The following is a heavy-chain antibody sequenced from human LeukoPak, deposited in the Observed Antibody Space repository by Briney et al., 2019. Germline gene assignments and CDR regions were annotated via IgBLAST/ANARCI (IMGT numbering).Heavy chain of an antibody. CDR3: ARGEDHGSGTVHFDY. J-gene: IGHJ4*02. CDR2: IFHGGST. CDR1: GGSISSSNW. D-gene: IGHD3-10*01. Sequence: SGTLSLTCAVSGGSISSSNWWSWVRQPPGKGLEWIGEIFHGGSTNFNPSLKSRVTMSVDWSKNQFSLNLSSVTAADTAVYYCARGEDHGSGTVHFDYWGQGTLVTVSS. V-gene: IGHV4-4*02.